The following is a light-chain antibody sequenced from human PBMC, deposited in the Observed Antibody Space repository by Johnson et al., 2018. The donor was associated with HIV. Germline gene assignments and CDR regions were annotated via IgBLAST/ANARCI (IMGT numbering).Light chain of an antibody. V-gene: IGLV1-51*02. CDR1: SSDIGKNY. J-gene: IGLJ1*01. CDR3: GTWGGV. Sequence: VLTQPPSVSAAPGQKVTISCSGSSSDIGKNYVSWYQQLPGTAPKLLVYENNKRPSGIPDRFSGSKSGTSATLDITGLQAGDDADYYCGTWGGVFGTGTKVTVL. CDR2: ENN.